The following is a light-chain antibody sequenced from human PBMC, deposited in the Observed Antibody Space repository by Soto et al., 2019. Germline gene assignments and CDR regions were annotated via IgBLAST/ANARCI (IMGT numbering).Light chain of an antibody. J-gene: IGLJ1*01. V-gene: IGLV2-14*03. CDR1: SSDVGAYDF. CDR2: EVR. CDR3: SSHTTRNTRV. Sequence: QSALTQPASGSGSPGQSITISCTGTSSDVGAYDFVSWYQQHPDKAPKLMIYEVRGRPSGVSNRFSGSKSFNTATLTISGLQAEDEADYYCSSHTTRNTRVFGTGTKVTVL.